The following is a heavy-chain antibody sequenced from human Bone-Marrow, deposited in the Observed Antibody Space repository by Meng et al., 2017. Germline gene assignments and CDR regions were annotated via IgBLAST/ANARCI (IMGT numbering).Heavy chain of an antibody. CDR1: GFTFSNAW. J-gene: IGHJ4*01. CDR3: SGHVDY. Sequence: EVRLVKSGGVFVRPGGSLRLSCAASGFTFSNAWMTWVRQAPGKGLEWIGRMKSNVDGGTVDYAAAVKGRFFISRDDSENTLYLQMNSLKTEDTAVYYCSGHVDYWGHGTLVTVSS. CDR2: MKSNVDGGTV. V-gene: IGHV3-15*01.